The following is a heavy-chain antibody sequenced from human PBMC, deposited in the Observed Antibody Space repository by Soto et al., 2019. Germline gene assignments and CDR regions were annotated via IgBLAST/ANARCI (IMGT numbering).Heavy chain of an antibody. Sequence: EVQLLESGGGLVQPGGSLRLSCAASGFTFSDHAMSWVRQAPGKGPEWVSGIGTSGSGSGDSTYYAGSVKGRFTISRDNPKNTLYLQTNRLRAEDTAIYYCVRGEPNWELLNRYFDLWGRGTLVIVSS. CDR3: VRGEPNWELLNRYFDL. CDR1: GFTFSDHA. D-gene: IGHD1-26*01. CDR2: IGTSGSGSGDST. J-gene: IGHJ2*01. V-gene: IGHV3-23*01.